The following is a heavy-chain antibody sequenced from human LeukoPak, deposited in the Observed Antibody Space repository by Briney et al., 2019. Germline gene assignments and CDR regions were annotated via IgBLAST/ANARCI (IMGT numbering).Heavy chain of an antibody. V-gene: IGHV4-34*01. J-gene: IGHJ4*02. CDR2: INHSGST. D-gene: IGHD6-6*01. Sequence: SETLSLTCAVYGGSFSGYCWSWIRQPPGKGLEWIGEINHSGSTNYNPSLKSRVTISVDTSKNQFSLKLSSATAADTAVYYCARTVGSSKDFDYWGQGTLVTVSS. CDR3: ARTVGSSKDFDY. CDR1: GGSFSGYC.